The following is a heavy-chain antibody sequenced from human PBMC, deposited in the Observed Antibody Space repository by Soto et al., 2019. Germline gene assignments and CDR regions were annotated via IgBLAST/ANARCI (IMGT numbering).Heavy chain of an antibody. J-gene: IGHJ6*03. D-gene: IGHD2-2*01. V-gene: IGHV4-34*01. CDR3: ARGLHCSSTSCHYYYYYMDV. CDR1: GGSFSGYY. CDR2: INHSGST. Sequence: SETLSLTCAVYGGSFSGYYWSWTRQPPGKGLEWIGEINHSGSTNYNPSLKSRVTISVDTSKNQFSLKLSSVTAADTAVYYCARGLHCSSTSCHYYYYYMDVWGKGTTVTVSS.